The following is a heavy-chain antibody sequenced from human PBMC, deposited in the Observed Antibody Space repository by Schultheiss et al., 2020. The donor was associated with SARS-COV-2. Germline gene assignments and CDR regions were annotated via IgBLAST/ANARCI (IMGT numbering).Heavy chain of an antibody. Sequence: GSLRLSCTVSGGSISSYYGSWIRQPPGKGLEWIGYIYYSGSTNYNPSLKSRVTISVDTSKNQFSLKLSSVTAADTAVYYCARDFNYYDNRFDPWGQGTLVTVSS. CDR1: GGSISSYY. J-gene: IGHJ5*02. CDR3: ARDFNYYDNRFDP. V-gene: IGHV4-59*01. D-gene: IGHD3-22*01. CDR2: IYYSGST.